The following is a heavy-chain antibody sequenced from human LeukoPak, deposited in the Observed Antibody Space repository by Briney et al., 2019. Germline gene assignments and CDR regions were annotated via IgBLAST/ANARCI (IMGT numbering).Heavy chain of an antibody. CDR3: ARVTRYDILTGGPSSLWFDP. CDR2: ISAYNGNT. Sequence: ASVKVSCKASGYTFTSYGISWVRQAPGQGLEWMGWISAYNGNTNYAQKLQGRVTMTTVTSTSTAYMELRSLRSDDTAVYYCARVTRYDILTGGPSSLWFDPWGQGTLVTVSS. J-gene: IGHJ5*02. D-gene: IGHD3-9*01. V-gene: IGHV1-18*01. CDR1: GYTFTSYG.